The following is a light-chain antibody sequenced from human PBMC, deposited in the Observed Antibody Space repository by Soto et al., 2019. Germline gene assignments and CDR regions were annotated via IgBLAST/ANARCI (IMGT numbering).Light chain of an antibody. V-gene: IGKV3-20*01. Sequence: IVLTQSPGTLSLSTGERATRSCRASQSVSVNSLAWYQQKGGQAPRLLIYAASTRATGVPDRFSGTGSGTDFALTISRLETDDSAVYYCQQYGGSPFTFGPGTKVDIK. CDR3: QQYGGSPFT. CDR2: AAS. CDR1: QSVSVNS. J-gene: IGKJ3*01.